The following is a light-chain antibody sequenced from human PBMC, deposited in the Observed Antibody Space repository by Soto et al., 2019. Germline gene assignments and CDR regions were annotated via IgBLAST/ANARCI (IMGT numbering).Light chain of an antibody. CDR3: SSYTSSSAPYV. CDR1: SSDY. V-gene: IGLV2-14*01. CDR2: EVA. J-gene: IGLJ1*01. Sequence: QSALTQPASVSGSPGQSITISCTGTSSDYVSWYQQHPGKAAKLMIYEVANRPSGVSNRFSGSKSGNTASLTISGLQAEDEADYYCSSYTSSSAPYVFGSGTKLTVL.